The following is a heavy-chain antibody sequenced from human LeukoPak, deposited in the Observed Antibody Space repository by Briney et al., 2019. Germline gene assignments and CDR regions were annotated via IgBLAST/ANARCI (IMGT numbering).Heavy chain of an antibody. J-gene: IGHJ5*02. CDR1: GFTVSSNS. Sequence: GGSLRLSCAVSGFTVSSNSMSWVRQAPGKGLEWVSFIYSDNTHYSDSVKGRFTISRDNSKNTLYLQMNSLRAEDTAVYYCATSGGIMYNWFDPWGQGILVTVSS. D-gene: IGHD3-16*01. CDR3: ATSGGIMYNWFDP. CDR2: IYSDNT. V-gene: IGHV3-53*01.